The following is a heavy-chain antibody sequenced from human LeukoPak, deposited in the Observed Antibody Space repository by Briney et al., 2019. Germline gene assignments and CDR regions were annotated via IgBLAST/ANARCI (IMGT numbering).Heavy chain of an antibody. Sequence: GGSLRLSCAASGFTFDDYAMHWVRQAPGKGLEWVSGISWNSGSIGYADSVKGRFTISRDNAKNSLYLQMNSLRAEDTAVYYCARERSSWYDDAFDIWGQGTMVTVSS. J-gene: IGHJ3*02. CDR2: ISWNSGSI. V-gene: IGHV3-9*01. CDR1: GFTFDDYA. CDR3: ARERSSWYDDAFDI. D-gene: IGHD6-13*01.